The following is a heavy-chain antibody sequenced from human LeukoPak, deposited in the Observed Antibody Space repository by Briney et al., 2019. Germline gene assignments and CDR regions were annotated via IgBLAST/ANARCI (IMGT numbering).Heavy chain of an antibody. V-gene: IGHV3-15*01. CDR1: GFTFSKAW. D-gene: IGHD6-13*01. CDR2: VKSKSEGGTT. CDR3: ATGWQLIDF. Sequence: PGGSLRLSCAASGFTFSKAWMSWVRQAPGKGLEYLGRVKSKSEGGTTDYAAPVKGRFSISRDDSKSTLYLQLNSLKTEDTAVYYCATGWQLIDFWGQGTLVTVSS. J-gene: IGHJ4*02.